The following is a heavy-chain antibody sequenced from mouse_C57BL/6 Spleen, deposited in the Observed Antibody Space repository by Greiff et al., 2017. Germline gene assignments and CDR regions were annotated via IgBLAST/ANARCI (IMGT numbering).Heavy chain of an antibody. CDR1: GFTFSSYA. V-gene: IGHV5-4*01. CDR3: ARDGNDAMDY. Sequence: EVQLVESGGGLVKPGGSLKLSCAASGFTFSSYAMSWVRQTPEKRLAWVATISDGGSYTYYPDNVKGRFTISRNNAKNNLYRQMSHLKSEDTAMYYCARDGNDAMDYWGQGTSVTVSS. CDR2: ISDGGSYT. D-gene: IGHD2-1*01. J-gene: IGHJ4*01.